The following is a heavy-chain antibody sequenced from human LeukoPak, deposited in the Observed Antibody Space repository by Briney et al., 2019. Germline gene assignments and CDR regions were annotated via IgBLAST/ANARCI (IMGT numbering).Heavy chain of an antibody. CDR1: GGSIIGSTSY. CDR3: ARGYDY. Sequence: KPSETLSLTCTVSGGSIIGSTSYWGWIRQPPGKGLDWIGIINYSGSTYYNPSLRSRVTISVGTSKNQFSLKLNSVTASDTAVYYCARGYDYWGQGTLVTVSS. CDR2: INYSGST. V-gene: IGHV4-39*01. J-gene: IGHJ4*02. D-gene: IGHD3-22*01.